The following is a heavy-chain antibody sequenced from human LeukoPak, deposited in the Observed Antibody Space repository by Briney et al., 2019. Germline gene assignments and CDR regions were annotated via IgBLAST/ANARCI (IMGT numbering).Heavy chain of an antibody. V-gene: IGHV3-30*18. D-gene: IGHD2-15*01. CDR2: ISHDGSNN. CDR1: GFTFSNYG. Sequence: GGSLRLSCAASGFTFSNYGMHWVRQAPGKGLEWVVVISHDGSNNNYADSVKGRFIISRDNSKNTLYLQMNSLRPEDTAVYYCAKVRVGTAHFDYWGQGTLVTVSS. J-gene: IGHJ4*02. CDR3: AKVRVGTAHFDY.